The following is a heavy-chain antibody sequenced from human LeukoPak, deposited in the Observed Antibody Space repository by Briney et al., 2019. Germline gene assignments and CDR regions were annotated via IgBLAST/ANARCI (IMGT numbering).Heavy chain of an antibody. Sequence: GGSLSLSCAASGFTFSSYAMHWVRQAPGEGLGWVAVISYDGSNKYYADSVKGRFTISRDNSKNTLYLQMNSLRAEDTAVYYCARGLLEGPSVAFDYWGQGTLVTDSS. CDR2: ISYDGSNK. J-gene: IGHJ4*02. CDR1: GFTFSSYA. V-gene: IGHV3-30*04. D-gene: IGHD5-24*01. CDR3: ARGLLEGPSVAFDY.